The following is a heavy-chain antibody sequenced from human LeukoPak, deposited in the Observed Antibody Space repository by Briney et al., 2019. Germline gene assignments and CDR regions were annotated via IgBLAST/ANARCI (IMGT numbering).Heavy chain of an antibody. CDR2: IYYSGST. CDR1: GGSISSGDYY. CDR3: ARCRPSYDRYFDL. D-gene: IGHD5-12*01. V-gene: IGHV4-61*08. J-gene: IGHJ2*01. Sequence: SETLSLTCTVSGGSISSGDYYWSWIRQPPGKGLGWIGYIYYSGSTNYNPSLKSRVTISVDTSKNQFSLKLSSVTAADTAVYYCARCRPSYDRYFDLWGRGTLVTVSS.